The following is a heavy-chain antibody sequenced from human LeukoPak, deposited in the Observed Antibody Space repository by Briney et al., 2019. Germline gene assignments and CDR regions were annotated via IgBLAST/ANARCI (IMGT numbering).Heavy chain of an antibody. D-gene: IGHD5-18*01. V-gene: IGHV3-48*01. CDR3: ARAVEHGYSYGYYFDY. CDR1: GFTFSSYS. J-gene: IGHJ4*02. CDR2: ISSSSSTI. Sequence: GGSLRLPCAASGFTFSSYSMNWVRQAPGKGLEWVSYISSSSSTIYYADSVKGRFTISRDNAKNSLYLQMNSLRAEDTAVYYCARAVEHGYSYGYYFDYWGQGTLVTVSS.